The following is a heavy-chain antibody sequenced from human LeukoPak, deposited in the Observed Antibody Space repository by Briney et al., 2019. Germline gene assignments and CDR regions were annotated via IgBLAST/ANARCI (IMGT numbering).Heavy chain of an antibody. Sequence: GGSLRLSCAASGFTFSSYSMNWVRQAPGKGLEWVSYISSSSSTIYYADSVKGRFTISRDNAKNSLYLQMDSLRAEDTAVYYCARGRDFWSGYSHFDYWGQGTLVTVSS. CDR1: GFTFSSYS. J-gene: IGHJ4*02. V-gene: IGHV3-48*01. CDR2: ISSSSSTI. D-gene: IGHD3-3*01. CDR3: ARGRDFWSGYSHFDY.